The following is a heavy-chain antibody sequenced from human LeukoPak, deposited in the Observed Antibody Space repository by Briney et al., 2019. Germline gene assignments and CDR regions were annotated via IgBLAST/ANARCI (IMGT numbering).Heavy chain of an antibody. CDR3: ARASGVSVPAGY. Sequence: PGGSLRLSCVASGFTFSSYEINWVRQAPGKGLEWISHISSSGSTIYYADFLRGRFTISRDNAKNSVYLQMNSLRAEDTAVYYCARASGVSVPAGYWGQGTLVTVSS. CDR2: ISSSGSTI. V-gene: IGHV3-48*03. CDR1: GFTFSSYE. J-gene: IGHJ4*02. D-gene: IGHD2-8*01.